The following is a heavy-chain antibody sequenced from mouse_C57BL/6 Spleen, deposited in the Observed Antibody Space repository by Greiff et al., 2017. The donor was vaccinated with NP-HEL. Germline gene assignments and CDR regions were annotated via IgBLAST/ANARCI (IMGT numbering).Heavy chain of an antibody. J-gene: IGHJ4*01. CDR1: GYTFTSYG. Sequence: VQLQQSGAELARPGASVKLSCKASGYTFTSYGISWVKQRTGQGLEWIGKIYPRSGNTYYNEKFKGKATLTADKSSSTAYMELRSLTSEDSAVYFCARRDYDYDGAMDYWGQGTSVTVSS. CDR3: ARRDYDYDGAMDY. V-gene: IGHV1-81*01. D-gene: IGHD2-4*01. CDR2: IYPRSGNT.